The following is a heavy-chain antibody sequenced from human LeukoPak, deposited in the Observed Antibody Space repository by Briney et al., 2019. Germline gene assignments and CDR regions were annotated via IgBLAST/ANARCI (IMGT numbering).Heavy chain of an antibody. Sequence: SETLSLTCAVHGGSFSGYYWSWIRQPPGKGLEWIGEINHSGSTNYNPSLKSRVTISVDTSKNQFSLKLSSVTAADTAVYYCAGRYGSGSYFPLGWGQGTLVTVSS. CDR1: GGSFSGYY. CDR2: INHSGST. CDR3: AGRYGSGSYFPLG. D-gene: IGHD3-10*01. J-gene: IGHJ4*02. V-gene: IGHV4-34*01.